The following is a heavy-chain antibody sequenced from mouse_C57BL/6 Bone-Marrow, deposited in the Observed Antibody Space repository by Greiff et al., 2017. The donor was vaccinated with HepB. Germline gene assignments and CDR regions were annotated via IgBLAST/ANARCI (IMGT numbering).Heavy chain of an antibody. V-gene: IGHV3-8*01. D-gene: IGHD2-4*01. Sequence: VQLKESGPGLAKPSQTLSLTCSVTGYSITSYYWNWIRKFPGNKLEYMGYISYSGSTYYNPSLKSRISITRDTSKNQYYLQLNSVTTEDTATYYCARHSIYYDYDEGYFDVWGTGTTVTVSS. J-gene: IGHJ1*03. CDR2: ISYSGST. CDR3: ARHSIYYDYDEGYFDV. CDR1: GYSITSYY.